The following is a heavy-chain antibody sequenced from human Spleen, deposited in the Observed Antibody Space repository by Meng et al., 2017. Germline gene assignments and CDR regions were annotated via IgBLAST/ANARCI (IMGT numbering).Heavy chain of an antibody. CDR2: TSYDGNIK. V-gene: IGHV3-30*03. Sequence: GESLKISCAASGFTFSSYWMHWVRQAPGKGLVWVAATSYDGNIKYYADSVKGRFTISRDNSKNTVYLQMNSLRAEDTAVFYCARDRFVYCSGGSCYSLDYWGQGTLVTVSS. D-gene: IGHD2-15*01. CDR1: GFTFSSYW. J-gene: IGHJ4*02. CDR3: ARDRFVYCSGGSCYSLDY.